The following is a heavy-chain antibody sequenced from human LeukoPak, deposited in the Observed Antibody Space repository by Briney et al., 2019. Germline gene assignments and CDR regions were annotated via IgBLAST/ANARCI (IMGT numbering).Heavy chain of an antibody. V-gene: IGHV3-21*01. J-gene: IGHJ5*02. CDR1: GFTFSSYS. Sequence: GGSLRLSCAASGFTFSSYSMNWVRQAPGRGLEWVSSISSSSSYIYYADSVKGRFTISRDNAKNSLYLQMNSLRAEDTAVYYCAALNYCSSTSCYAGRTQGWFDPWGQGTLVTVSS. D-gene: IGHD2-2*01. CDR2: ISSSSSYI. CDR3: AALNYCSSTSCYAGRTQGWFDP.